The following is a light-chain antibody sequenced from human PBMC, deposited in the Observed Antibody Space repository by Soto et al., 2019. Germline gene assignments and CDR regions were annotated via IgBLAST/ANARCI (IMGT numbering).Light chain of an antibody. CDR1: QSVSSN. V-gene: IGKV3-15*01. CDR3: QQCNNWPPWT. Sequence: EIVMTQSPATLSMSPGESATLSCRASQSVSSNLAWSQQKPGQPPRLLIYGASTRATGIPARFSGSGSGTEFTLTISSLQSEDFAVYYCQQCNNWPPWTFGQGTKVEIK. CDR2: GAS. J-gene: IGKJ1*01.